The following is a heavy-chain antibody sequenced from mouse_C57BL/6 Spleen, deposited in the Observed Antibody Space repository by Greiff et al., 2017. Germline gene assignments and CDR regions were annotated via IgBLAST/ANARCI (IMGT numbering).Heavy chain of an antibody. V-gene: IGHV1-82*01. CDR2: IYPGDGDT. CDR1: GYAFSSSW. D-gene: IGHD1-1*01. Sequence: QVQLQQSGPELVKPGASVKISCKASGYAFSSSWMNWVKQRPGKGLEWIGRIYPGDGDTNYNGKFKGKATLTADKSSSTAYMQLSSLTSADSAVYFCAGYGSSPWFAYWGQGTLVTVSA. J-gene: IGHJ3*01. CDR3: AGYGSSPWFAY.